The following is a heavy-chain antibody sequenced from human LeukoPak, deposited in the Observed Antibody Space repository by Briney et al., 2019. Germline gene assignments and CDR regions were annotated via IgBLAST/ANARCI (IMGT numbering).Heavy chain of an antibody. CDR1: GGSISSGSYY. V-gene: IGHV4-61*09. CDR3: ARESPVPGGSPFDY. CDR2: IYTSGST. D-gene: IGHD1-26*01. Sequence: SETLSLTCTVFGGSISSGSYYWSWIRQPAGKGLEWIGHIYTSGSTNYNPSLKSRVTISVDTSKNQFSLKLSSVTAADTAVYYCARESPVPGGSPFDYWGQGTLVTVSS. J-gene: IGHJ4*02.